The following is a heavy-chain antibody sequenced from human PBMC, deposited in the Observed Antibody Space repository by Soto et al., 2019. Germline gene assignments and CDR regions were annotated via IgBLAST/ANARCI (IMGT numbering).Heavy chain of an antibody. J-gene: IGHJ6*02. Sequence: PSETLSLTCTVSGGSVSSGSYYWSWIRQPPGKGLEWIGYIYYSGSTNYNPSLKSRVTISVDTSKNQFSLKLRSVTTADTAVYYCARDVGPTDYYSYFGLDVWGQGTKVTVSS. CDR2: IYYSGST. CDR1: GGSVSSGSYY. D-gene: IGHD1-26*01. V-gene: IGHV4-61*01. CDR3: ARDVGPTDYYSYFGLDV.